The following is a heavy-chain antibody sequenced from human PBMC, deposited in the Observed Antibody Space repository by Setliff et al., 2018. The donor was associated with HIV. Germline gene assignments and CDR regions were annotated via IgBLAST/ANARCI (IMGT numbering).Heavy chain of an antibody. Sequence: SQTLSLTCTVSGYSISSGYYWGWIRQPPGKGLEWIGSIYHSGSTYYNPSLKSRVTISIDTSKNQFSLKLTSVTAADTAVYYCARAGSAAASPLDYWGQGTLVTVSS. J-gene: IGHJ4*02. D-gene: IGHD6-6*01. V-gene: IGHV4-38-2*02. CDR3: ARAGSAAASPLDY. CDR1: GYSISSGYY. CDR2: IYHSGST.